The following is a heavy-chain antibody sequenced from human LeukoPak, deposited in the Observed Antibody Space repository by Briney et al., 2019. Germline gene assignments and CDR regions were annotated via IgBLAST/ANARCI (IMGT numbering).Heavy chain of an antibody. D-gene: IGHD3-16*01. J-gene: IGHJ3*01. Sequence: GGSLRLSCAASGFTFSNYGMHWVRQAPGKGLEWVALIRFDGSHKYYADSVKGRFTISRDNSKSTVYLQVNSLRDGDTAIYYCAKDSSDSDAYAPFDAFDVWGQGTMVAVSS. V-gene: IGHV3-30*02. CDR3: AKDSSDSDAYAPFDAFDV. CDR1: GFTFSNYG. CDR2: IRFDGSHK.